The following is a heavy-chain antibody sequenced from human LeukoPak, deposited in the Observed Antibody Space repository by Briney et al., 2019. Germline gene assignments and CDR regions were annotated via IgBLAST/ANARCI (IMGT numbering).Heavy chain of an antibody. CDR2: ISYDGSNK. J-gene: IGHJ6*02. CDR3: AKDHPPTVAAAGNRGMGV. Sequence: PGGSLRLSCAASGFTFSSYGMHWVRRAPGKGLEWVAVISYDGSNKYYADSVKGRFTISRDNSKNTLYLQMNSLRAEDTAVYYCAKDHPPTVAAAGNRGMGVWGQGTTVTVSS. CDR1: GFTFSSYG. V-gene: IGHV3-30*18. D-gene: IGHD6-13*01.